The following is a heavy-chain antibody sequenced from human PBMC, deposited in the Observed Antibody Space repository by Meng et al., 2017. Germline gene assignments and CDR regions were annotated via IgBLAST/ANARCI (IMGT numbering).Heavy chain of an antibody. CDR2: MNPNSGNT. CDR3: ARTGYCSSTSCYGPRDYYYYYGMDV. CDR1: GYTFTSYD. V-gene: IGHV1-8*03. Sequence: ASVKVSCKASGYTFTSYDINWVRQATGQGLEWMGWMNPNSGNTGYAQKFQGRVTITRNTSINTAYMELSSLRSEDTAVYYCARTGYCSSTSCYGPRDYYYYYGMDVWGQGTTVTVSS. J-gene: IGHJ6*02. D-gene: IGHD2-2*01.